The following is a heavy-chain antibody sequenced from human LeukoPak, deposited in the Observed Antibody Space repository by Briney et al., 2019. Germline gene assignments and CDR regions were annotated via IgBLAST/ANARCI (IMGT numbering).Heavy chain of an antibody. Sequence: GGSLRLSCAASGFTFSRYWMHWVRQAPGKGLVWVSRINGDGSTTNYADSVKGGFTTSRDNAKNTLYLQMNSMRAEDTAVYYCATDRVVAPTGYFDYWGQGTLVTVSS. V-gene: IGHV3-74*01. J-gene: IGHJ4*02. CDR1: GFTFSRYW. D-gene: IGHD2-15*01. CDR2: INGDGSTT. CDR3: ATDRVVAPTGYFDY.